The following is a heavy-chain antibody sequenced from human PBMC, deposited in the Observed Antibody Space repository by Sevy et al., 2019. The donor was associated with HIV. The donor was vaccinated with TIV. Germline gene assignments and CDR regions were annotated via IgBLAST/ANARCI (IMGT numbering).Heavy chain of an antibody. V-gene: IGHV3-66*01. Sequence: GGSLRLSCAASGFTVNSNYMTWVRQAPGKGLEGVSVIHSDDTTYHADSVKDRFTISRDNFKNTLYLHMSSLRAEDTAVYYCARGLKYCSSTSCYDAFDIWGQGTMVTVSS. J-gene: IGHJ3*02. CDR2: IHSDDTT. D-gene: IGHD2-2*01. CDR1: GFTVNSNY. CDR3: ARGLKYCSSTSCYDAFDI.